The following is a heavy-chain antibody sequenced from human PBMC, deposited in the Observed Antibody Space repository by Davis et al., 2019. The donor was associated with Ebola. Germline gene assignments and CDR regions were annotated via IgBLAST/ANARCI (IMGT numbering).Heavy chain of an antibody. Sequence: GGSLRLSCAASGFTFSDYYMSWIRQAPGKGLEWVSYISSSSSYTNYADAVKGRFTISRDNAKHSLYLQMNSLRAEDTAVYYCARDTDYSPYYYYYGMDVWGQGTTVTVSS. J-gene: IGHJ6*02. V-gene: IGHV3-11*06. CDR1: GFTFSDYY. CDR3: ARDTDYSPYYYYYGMDV. D-gene: IGHD4-11*01. CDR2: ISSSSSYT.